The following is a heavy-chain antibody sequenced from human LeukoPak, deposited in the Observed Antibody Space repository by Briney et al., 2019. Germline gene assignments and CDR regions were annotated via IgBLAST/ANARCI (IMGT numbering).Heavy chain of an antibody. CDR1: GGSISSSSYY. D-gene: IGHD2-15*01. V-gene: IGHV4-39*02. Sequence: PSETLSLTCTVSGGSISSSSYYWGWLRQPPGKGLEWIGSIYYSGSTSYNPSLKSRVTISVDTSKNHFSLKVTSGTAADTAVYYCARIIPGYCNGGICLLVQYYFDYWGQGTLVTVSS. CDR2: IYYSGST. CDR3: ARIIPGYCNGGICLLVQYYFDY. J-gene: IGHJ4*02.